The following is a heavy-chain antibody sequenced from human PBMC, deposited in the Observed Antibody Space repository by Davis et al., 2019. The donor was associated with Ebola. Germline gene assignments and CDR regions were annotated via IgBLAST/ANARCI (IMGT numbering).Heavy chain of an antibody. CDR3: ARGRYSPRVAVGVYAKFDP. CDR1: GGSFSSYY. D-gene: IGHD2-8*02. V-gene: IGHV4-34*01. Sequence: MPSETLSPTCAVNGGSFSSYYWSWTRQPPGKGLEWIGEISHTGSTTYSQSLKGRVTMSLDTSKNQFSLKVTAVTAADTAVYYCARGRYSPRVAVGVYAKFDPWGQGTPVTVSS. CDR2: ISHTGST. J-gene: IGHJ5*02.